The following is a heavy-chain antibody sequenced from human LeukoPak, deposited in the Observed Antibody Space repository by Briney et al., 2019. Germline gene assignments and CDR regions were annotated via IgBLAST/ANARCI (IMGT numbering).Heavy chain of an antibody. J-gene: IGHJ3*02. V-gene: IGHV3-30*03. D-gene: IGHD5-12*01. CDR2: ISDDGINK. Sequence: GRSLRLSCAASGFTFSNYGMHWVRQAPGKGLEWVAVISDDGINKYYADPVKGRFTISRDNSKNTLYLEMSSLRAEDTAVYYCASVDDLDAFAMWGQGTMVIVFS. CDR3: ASVDDLDAFAM. CDR1: GFTFSNYG.